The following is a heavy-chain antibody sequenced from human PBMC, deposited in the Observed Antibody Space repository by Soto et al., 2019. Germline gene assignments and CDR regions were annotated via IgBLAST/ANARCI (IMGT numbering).Heavy chain of an antibody. J-gene: IGHJ4*02. CDR1: GDSINSDKYY. Sequence: SETLSLTCSVSGDSINSDKYYWGWIRQPPGKGLDWIGSIYYRGNTYYNPSLQTRVTISLDKSKSQFSLKLTSVTAADSAVYFCARLEGLATISYYFDFWGQGALVTVSS. V-gene: IGHV4-39*01. CDR3: ARLEGLATISYYFDF. D-gene: IGHD3-9*01. CDR2: IYYRGNT.